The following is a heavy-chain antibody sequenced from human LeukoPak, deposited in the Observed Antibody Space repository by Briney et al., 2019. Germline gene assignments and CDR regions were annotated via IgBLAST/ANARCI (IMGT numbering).Heavy chain of an antibody. CDR3: ARDLSGGFYGSGSSFDY. V-gene: IGHV3-7*01. CDR1: GFTFSSHW. CDR2: IKQDGSEK. D-gene: IGHD3-10*01. Sequence: GGSLRLSCAASGFTFSSHWLSWVRQASGKGLEWVANIKQDGSEKYYVDSVKGRFTISRDNAKNSLYLEMNSLRAEDTAVYYCARDLSGGFYGSGSSFDYWGQGSLVTVSS. J-gene: IGHJ4*02.